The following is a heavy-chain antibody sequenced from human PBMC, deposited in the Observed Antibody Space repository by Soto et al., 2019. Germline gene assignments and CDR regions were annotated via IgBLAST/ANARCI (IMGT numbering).Heavy chain of an antibody. J-gene: IGHJ3*01. Sequence: PGGSLRLSCAASGLTFGSYAMHWVRQAPGKGLEWVAVISYDGSNIYYADSVKGRFTISRDNSKNTLYLQMNSLRAEDTAAHYFSRDNRATEAGAFDLCGPGTMAT. D-gene: IGHD1-26*01. CDR3: SRDNRATEAGAFDL. CDR1: GLTFGSYA. CDR2: ISYDGSNI. V-gene: IGHV3-30-3*01.